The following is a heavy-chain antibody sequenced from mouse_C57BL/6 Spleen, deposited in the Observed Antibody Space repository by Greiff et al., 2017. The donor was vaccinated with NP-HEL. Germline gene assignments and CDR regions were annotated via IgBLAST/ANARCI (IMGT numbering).Heavy chain of an antibody. J-gene: IGHJ2*01. CDR1: GYSITSGYY. CDR2: ISYDGSN. Sequence: EVQRVESGPGLVKPSQSLSLTCSVTGYSITSGYYWNWIRQFPGNKLEWMGYISYDGSNNYNPSLKNRISITRDTSKNQFFLKLNSVTTEDTATYYCARDGDDYEGYFDYWGQGTTLTVSS. D-gene: IGHD2-4*01. V-gene: IGHV3-6*01. CDR3: ARDGDDYEGYFDY.